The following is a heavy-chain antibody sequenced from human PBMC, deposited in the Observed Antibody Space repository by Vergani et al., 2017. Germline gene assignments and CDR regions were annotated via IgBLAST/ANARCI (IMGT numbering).Heavy chain of an antibody. CDR1: GVSVTDYN. D-gene: IGHD6-13*01. J-gene: IGHJ5*02. Sequence: QAQLQESGPGLVKPSETLSLTCHVFGVSVTDYNCNWIRQPPGKGLEWIGSLSTTGGATHASHNPSLKSRVSISVDTSKSQFSLRLTSVTAADSAIYYCAGDTHSWQRADRWGQGLLVSVSS. V-gene: IGHV4-59*02. CDR3: AGDTHSWQRADR. CDR2: LSTTGGA.